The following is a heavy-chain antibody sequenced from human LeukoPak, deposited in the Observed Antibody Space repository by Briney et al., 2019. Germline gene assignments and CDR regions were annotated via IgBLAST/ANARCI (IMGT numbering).Heavy chain of an antibody. V-gene: IGHV4-30-4*08. CDR2: IYYSGST. D-gene: IGHD3-10*01. Sequence: KTSQTLSLTCTVSGGSISSGDYYWNWIRQPPGKGLEWIGYIYYSGSTYYNPSLKSRVTISVDTSKNQFSLKLSSVTAADTAVYYCARGTTLIRGGDYWGQGTPVTVSS. J-gene: IGHJ4*02. CDR3: ARGTTLIRGGDY. CDR1: GGSISSGDYY.